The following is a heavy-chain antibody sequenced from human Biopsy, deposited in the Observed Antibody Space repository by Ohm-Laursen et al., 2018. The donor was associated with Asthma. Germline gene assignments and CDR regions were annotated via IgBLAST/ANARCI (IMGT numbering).Heavy chain of an antibody. J-gene: IGHJ4*02. CDR3: ARKAGSCISRTCYSLDF. CDR2: INFVFGTT. V-gene: IGHV1-69*13. D-gene: IGHD2-2*01. CDR1: GGTSNTYV. Sequence: GASVKVSCKSLGGTSNTYVIGRVRQAPGQGLEWLGGINFVFGTTTYPQKFQDRVTITADDSTSTVYMELSSLRPEDTAVYYCARKAGSCISRTCYSLDFWGQGTLVTVSS.